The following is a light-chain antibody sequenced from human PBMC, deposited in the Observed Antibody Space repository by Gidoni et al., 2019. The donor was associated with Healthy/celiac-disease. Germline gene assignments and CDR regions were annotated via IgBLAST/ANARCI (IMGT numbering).Light chain of an antibody. Sequence: EIVLTQSPATLSLSPGERASQSVSSYLAWYQQKPGQAPRLLIYDASNRATGIPARFSGSGSGTDFTLTISSLEPEDFAVYYCQQRSNWPSFXGXTKVEIK. CDR3: QQRSNWPS. J-gene: IGKJ4*01. CDR2: DAS. CDR1: QSVSSY. V-gene: IGKV3-11*01.